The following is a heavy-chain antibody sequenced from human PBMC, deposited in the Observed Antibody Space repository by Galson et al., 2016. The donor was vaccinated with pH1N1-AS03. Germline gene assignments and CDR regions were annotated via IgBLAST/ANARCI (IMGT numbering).Heavy chain of an antibody. CDR3: ARVSAGLTGYYYAMDV. CDR1: GYTFTSYY. CDR2: INPSDGNT. D-gene: IGHD1-14*01. Sequence: SVKVSCKASGYTFTSYYIHWVRQAPGQGLEWMGIINPSDGNTNYAQRFQSRVTMTRDTSTSTAYMELSILRSDDTAVYYCARVSAGLTGYYYAMDVWGQGTTVTVSS. J-gene: IGHJ6*02. V-gene: IGHV1-46*01.